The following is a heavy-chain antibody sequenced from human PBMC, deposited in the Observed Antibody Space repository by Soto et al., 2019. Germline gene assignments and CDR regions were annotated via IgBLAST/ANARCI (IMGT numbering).Heavy chain of an antibody. CDR3: ARVSGIIAVAATIDY. V-gene: IGHV1-3*01. D-gene: IGHD6-19*01. J-gene: IGHJ4*02. CDR1: GDTFTSYA. CDR2: INAGNGNT. Sequence: EASVKVSCKASGDTFTSYAMHWVRQAPGQRLEWMGWINAGNGNTKYSQKFQGRVTITRDISASTAYMELSSLRSEDTAVYYCARVSGIIAVAATIDYWGQGTLVTVSS.